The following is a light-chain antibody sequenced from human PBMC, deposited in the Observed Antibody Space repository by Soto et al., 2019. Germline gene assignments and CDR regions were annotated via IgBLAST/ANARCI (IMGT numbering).Light chain of an antibody. CDR3: QQYKNFWT. CDR1: QSISSW. Sequence: DIQMTQSPSTLSASVGDRVTITCRASQSISSWLAWYQQKPGKAPNLLIYDASSLESGVPSRFSGSGSGTEFTLTISSLQPGDFATYYCQQYKNFWTFGQGTKVDIK. J-gene: IGKJ1*01. V-gene: IGKV1-5*01. CDR2: DAS.